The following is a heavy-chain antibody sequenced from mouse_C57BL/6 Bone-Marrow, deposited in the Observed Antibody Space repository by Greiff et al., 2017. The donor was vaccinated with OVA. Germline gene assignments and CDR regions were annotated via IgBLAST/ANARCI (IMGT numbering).Heavy chain of an antibody. D-gene: IGHD2-3*01. CDR1: GYTFTSYG. V-gene: IGHV1-81*01. CDR2: IHPRSGNT. CDR3: AREGDGYLSYWYFDV. Sequence: VQLQESGAELARPGASVKLSCKASGYTFTSYGISWVKQRTGQGLEWIGEIHPRSGNTYYNEKFKGKATLTADKSSSTAYMELRSLTSEDSAVYVCAREGDGYLSYWYFDVWGTGTTVTVSS. J-gene: IGHJ1*03.